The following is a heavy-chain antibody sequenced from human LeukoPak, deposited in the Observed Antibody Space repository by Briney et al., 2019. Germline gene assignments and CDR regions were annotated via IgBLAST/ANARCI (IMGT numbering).Heavy chain of an antibody. CDR2: INPNNGGT. D-gene: IGHD6-13*01. CDR3: ARDRGSSWFADY. Sequence: ASVKLSCKASRYIFTSYYIHWVRQSPGQGLEWMGWINPNNGGTKYAQRFRGRVTMTSDTSISTAYMELSRLRSDDTAIYYCARDRGSSWFADYWGQGALVAVSS. V-gene: IGHV1-2*02. CDR1: RYIFTSYY. J-gene: IGHJ4*02.